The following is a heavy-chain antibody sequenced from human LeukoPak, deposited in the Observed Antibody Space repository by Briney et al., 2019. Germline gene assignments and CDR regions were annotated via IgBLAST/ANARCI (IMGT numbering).Heavy chain of an antibody. Sequence: GGSLRLSCAASGFTFSSYGMHWVRQAPGKGLEWVAFIRYDGSNKYYADSVKGRFTISGDNSKNTLYLQMNSLRAEDTAVYYCAKAGYYYDSSGGGAFDIWGQGTMVTVSS. CDR3: AKAGYYYDSSGGGAFDI. CDR1: GFTFSSYG. J-gene: IGHJ3*02. V-gene: IGHV3-30*02. D-gene: IGHD3-22*01. CDR2: IRYDGSNK.